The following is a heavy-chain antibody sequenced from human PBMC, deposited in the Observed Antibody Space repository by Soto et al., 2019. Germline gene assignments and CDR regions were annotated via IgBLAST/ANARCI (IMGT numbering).Heavy chain of an antibody. CDR3: AKKGQPPYYYYGMDV. J-gene: IGHJ6*02. CDR1: GYTFTRYG. Sequence: QGQLVQSGAEVKKPGASVKVSCKASGYTFTRYGISWVRQAPGQGLEWMGWISGYNGDTKYAQQFQGSVTLTVDTATTTAYMELRSLTSDDRAVYYCAKKGQPPYYYYGMDVWGQGTTVTVSS. CDR2: ISGYNGDT. V-gene: IGHV1-18*01.